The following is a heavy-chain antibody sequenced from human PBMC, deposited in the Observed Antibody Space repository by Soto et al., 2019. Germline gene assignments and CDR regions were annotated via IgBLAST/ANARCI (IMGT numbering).Heavy chain of an antibody. V-gene: IGHV3-7*01. CDR1: GFSVSNNY. J-gene: IGHJ4*02. CDR2: IKYDGNEK. D-gene: IGHD1-1*01. CDR3: ASLLGDVTTFDY. Sequence: GGSLRLSCVVSGFSVSNNYMSWVRQAPGKGLDWVASIKYDGNEKFYVDSVKGRFTVSRDTAKNSLYLQMNSLRGDDTALYYCASLLGDVTTFDYWGQGSLVTVSS.